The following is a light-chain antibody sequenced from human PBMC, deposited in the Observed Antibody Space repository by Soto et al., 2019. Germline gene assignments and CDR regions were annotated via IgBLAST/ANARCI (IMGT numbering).Light chain of an antibody. CDR3: SSYTSSSTPHVV. Sequence: QSVLTQPASVSGSPGQSITISCTGTSSDVGGYNYVSWYQQHPGKAPKLMIYDVSNRPSGVSNRFSGSKSGNTASLTISGLQAEDDADYYCSSYTSSSTPHVVFGGGTQLTVL. CDR2: DVS. J-gene: IGLJ2*01. CDR1: SSDVGGYNY. V-gene: IGLV2-14*01.